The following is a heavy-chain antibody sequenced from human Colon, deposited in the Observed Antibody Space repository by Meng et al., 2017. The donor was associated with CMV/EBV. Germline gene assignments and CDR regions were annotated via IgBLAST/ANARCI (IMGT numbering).Heavy chain of an antibody. CDR2: ITGSSSYM. CDR3: ARDPGDDSD. D-gene: IGHD3-22*01. J-gene: IGHJ4*02. CDR1: GFTFSSYS. Sequence: GESLKISCAASGFTFSSYSMNWVRQAPGKGLEWVSSITGSSSYMYYADSVKGRFTISRDNAKNSLYLQMNSLRAEDTAVYYCARDPGDDSDWGQGTLVTVSS. V-gene: IGHV3-21*01.